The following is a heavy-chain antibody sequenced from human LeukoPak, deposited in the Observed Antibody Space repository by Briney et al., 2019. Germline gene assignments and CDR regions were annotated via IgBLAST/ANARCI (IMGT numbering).Heavy chain of an antibody. CDR1: GYTFTDYY. Sequence: GASVKVSCKATGYTFTDYYMHWVREAPGQALEWIGWINPNSGGTNYTQNFQGRVTMTRDTSISTAYMALSRLRSDDTAVYYCAVFPGIVGATPLRNDAFDIWSQGTMVTVSS. CDR2: INPNSGGT. V-gene: IGHV1-2*02. J-gene: IGHJ3*02. CDR3: AVFPGIVGATPLRNDAFDI. D-gene: IGHD1-26*01.